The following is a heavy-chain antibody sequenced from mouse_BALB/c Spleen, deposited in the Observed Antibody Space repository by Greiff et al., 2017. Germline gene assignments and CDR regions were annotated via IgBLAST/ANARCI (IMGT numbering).Heavy chain of an antibody. Sequence: EVKVEESGGGLVQPGGSMKLSCVASGFTFSNYWMNWVRQSPGKGLEWVAEIRLKSNNYSTHYAESVKGRFTISRDDSKSSVYLQMTNLRAEDTGIYCGTGYYRYGLAYWGQGTLVTVSA. CDR2: IRLKSNNYST. J-gene: IGHJ3*01. V-gene: IGHV6-6*02. CDR3: TGYYRYGLAY. D-gene: IGHD2-14*01. CDR1: GFTFSNYW.